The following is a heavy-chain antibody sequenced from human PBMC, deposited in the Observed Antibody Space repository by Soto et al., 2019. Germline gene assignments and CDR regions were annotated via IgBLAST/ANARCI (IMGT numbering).Heavy chain of an antibody. CDR2: LSYVGSNK. J-gene: IGHJ6*01. Sequence: HPGKALGVNIVDHGIDRVSQTNGKGLEWVAVLSYVGSNKYYADSGKGRFTISRDNSKNTLYLQMNSLRAEDTAVYYCAKDGGGWILVRGVVYYYYYCCLHVWG. CDR1: GVNIVDHG. V-gene: IGHV3-30*18. CDR3: AKDGGGWILVRGVVYYYYYCCLHV. D-gene: IGHD3-10*01.